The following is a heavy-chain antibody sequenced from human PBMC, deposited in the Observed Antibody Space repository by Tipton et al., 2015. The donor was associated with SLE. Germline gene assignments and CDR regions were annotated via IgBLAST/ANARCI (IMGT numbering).Heavy chain of an antibody. CDR3: ARDRLGAEDY. Sequence: TLSLTCTVSGGSISSSSYYWGWIRQPPGKGLEWIGSIYYSGSTNYNPSLKSRVTISVDTSKNQFSLKLSSVTAADTAVYYCARDRLGAEDYWGQGTLVTVSS. CDR2: IYYSGST. CDR1: GGSISSSSYY. D-gene: IGHD1-26*01. J-gene: IGHJ4*02. V-gene: IGHV4-39*07.